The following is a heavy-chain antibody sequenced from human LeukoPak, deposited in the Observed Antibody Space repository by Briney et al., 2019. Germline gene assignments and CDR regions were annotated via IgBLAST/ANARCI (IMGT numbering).Heavy chain of an antibody. V-gene: IGHV3-23*01. CDR2: ISSGAST. D-gene: IGHD5-12*01. J-gene: IGHJ3*02. CDR1: GFTFSSYA. CDR3: ARSVAIGFDI. Sequence: GGSLRLSCAASGFTFSSYAMNWVRQAPGKGLEWVSSISSGASTYYADSVKGRFTISRDNSKNTLYLQMNSLRAEDTAVYYCARSVAIGFDIWGQGTMVTVSS.